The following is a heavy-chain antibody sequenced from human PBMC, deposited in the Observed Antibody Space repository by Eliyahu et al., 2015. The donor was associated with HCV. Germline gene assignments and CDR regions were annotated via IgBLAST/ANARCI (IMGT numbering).Heavy chain of an antibody. J-gene: IGHJ5*02. D-gene: IGHD1-1*01. CDR2: IMPVFGTA. Sequence: QVQLVQSGAEVKKPXSSVXVSCXXSGGXFSNHPXSWVRQAPGQGLEWMGGIMPVFGTANYAQKFQGRVTITADESTSTAYMELSSLRSEDTAVYYCAISNWNPYNWFDPWGQGTLVTVSS. CDR3: AISNWNPYNWFDP. V-gene: IGHV1-69*01. CDR1: GGXFSNHP.